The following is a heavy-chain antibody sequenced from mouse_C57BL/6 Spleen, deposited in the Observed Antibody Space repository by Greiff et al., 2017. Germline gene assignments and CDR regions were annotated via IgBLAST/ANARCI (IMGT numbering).Heavy chain of an antibody. V-gene: IGHV1-62-2*01. CDR3: ARQTGYLYYFDY. CDR1: GYTFTEYT. D-gene: IGHD2-2*01. Sequence: QVHVKQSGAELVKPGASVKLSCKASGYTFTEYTIHWVKQRSGQGLEWIGWFYPGSGSIKYNEKFKDKATLTADKSSSTVYMELSRLTSEDSAVYFCARQTGYLYYFDYWGQGTTLTVSS. CDR2: FYPGSGSI. J-gene: IGHJ2*01.